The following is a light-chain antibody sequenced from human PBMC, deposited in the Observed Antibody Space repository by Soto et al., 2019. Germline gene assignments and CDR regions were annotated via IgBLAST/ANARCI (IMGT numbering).Light chain of an antibody. CDR1: SSDVGAYKY. Sequence: QSALTQPPSASGSPGQSVTISCTGTSSDVGAYKYVSWYQQYPGKAPKLMIYEVSKRTSGVPDRFSGSKSGNTASLTVSGLHADDEADYYCTSYVGSDIWVFGGGTKVTVL. CDR3: TSYVGSDIWV. CDR2: EVS. V-gene: IGLV2-8*01. J-gene: IGLJ3*02.